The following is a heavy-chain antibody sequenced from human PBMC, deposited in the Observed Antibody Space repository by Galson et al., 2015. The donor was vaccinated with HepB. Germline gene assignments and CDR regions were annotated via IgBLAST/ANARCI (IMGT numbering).Heavy chain of an antibody. Sequence: SVKVSCKASGFTFTSSAMQWVRQARGQRLEWIGWIVVGSGNTNYAQKFQERVTITRDMSTSTAYMELSSLRSEDTAVYYCAADPQYSSSSGYYFDYWGQGTLVTVSS. CDR1: GFTFTSSA. CDR2: IVVGSGNT. D-gene: IGHD6-6*01. V-gene: IGHV1-58*02. CDR3: AADPQYSSSSGYYFDY. J-gene: IGHJ4*02.